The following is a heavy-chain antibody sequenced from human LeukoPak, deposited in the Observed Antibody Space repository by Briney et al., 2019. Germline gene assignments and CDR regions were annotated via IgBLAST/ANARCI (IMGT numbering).Heavy chain of an antibody. V-gene: IGHV3-30*02. J-gene: IGHJ5*02. CDR3: AKDPHDFWSGYYIGWFDP. Sequence: GGSLRLSCAAPGFTFSSYGMHWVRQAPGKGLEWVAFIRYDGSNKYYADSVKGRFTISRDNSKNTLYLQMNSLRAEDTAVYYCAKDPHDFWSGYYIGWFDPWGQGTLVTVSS. CDR2: IRYDGSNK. CDR1: GFTFSSYG. D-gene: IGHD3-3*01.